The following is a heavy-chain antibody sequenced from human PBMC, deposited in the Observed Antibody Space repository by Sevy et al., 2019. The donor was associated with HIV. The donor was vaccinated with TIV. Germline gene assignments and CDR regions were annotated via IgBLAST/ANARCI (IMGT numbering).Heavy chain of an antibody. CDR2: LKSKADGGTV. Sequence: GGSLRLSCTTSGFTFDDYAMNWVRQAPGKGLEWVAFLKSKADGGTVDHAASVKGRFTISRDDSKSIAYLQMNDLTTEDTGVYYCTRWKGLQSVFDYWGQGALVTVSS. V-gene: IGHV3-49*04. CDR3: TRWKGLQSVFDY. D-gene: IGHD1-1*01. J-gene: IGHJ4*02. CDR1: GFTFDDYA.